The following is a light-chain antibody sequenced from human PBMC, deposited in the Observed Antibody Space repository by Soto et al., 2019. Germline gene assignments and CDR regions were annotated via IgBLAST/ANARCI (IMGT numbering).Light chain of an antibody. CDR2: EVS. CDR1: SSDVGGYKY. J-gene: IGLJ1*01. Sequence: QSALTQPASVSGSPGQSITMSCTGSSSDVGGYKYVSWYQQHPGKAPKLIIYEVSNRPSGVSNRFSGSKSGNTASLTISGLQAEDEADYYCSSYTSTRTYVFGTGTKLTVL. V-gene: IGLV2-14*01. CDR3: SSYTSTRTYV.